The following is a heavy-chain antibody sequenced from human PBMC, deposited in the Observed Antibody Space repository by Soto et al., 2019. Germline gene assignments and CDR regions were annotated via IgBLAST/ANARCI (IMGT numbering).Heavy chain of an antibody. CDR2: ISYDGSNK. D-gene: IGHD3-9*01. CDR1: GFTFSSYG. Sequence: ESGGGVVQPGRSLRLSCAASGFTFSSYGMHWVRQAPGKGLEWVAVISYDGSNKYYADSVKGRFTISRDNSKNTLYLLMNSLRAEDTAVYYCTKAYHILTGYYMGYWGQGTLVTVSS. J-gene: IGHJ4*02. V-gene: IGHV3-30*18. CDR3: TKAYHILTGYYMGY.